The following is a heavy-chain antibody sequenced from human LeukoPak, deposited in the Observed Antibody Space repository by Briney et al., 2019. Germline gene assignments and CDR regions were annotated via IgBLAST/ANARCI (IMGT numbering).Heavy chain of an antibody. CDR3: ANYGDYYYFYY. J-gene: IGHJ4*02. D-gene: IGHD4-17*01. CDR2: ISYDGSNK. Sequence: PGRSLRLSCAASGFIFSSYGMHWVRQAPGKGLEWVAVISYDGSNKYSADSVKGRFTISRDNSKNTLYLQMNSLRAEDTAVYYCANYGDYYYFYYWGQGTLVTVSS. V-gene: IGHV3-30*18. CDR1: GFIFSSYG.